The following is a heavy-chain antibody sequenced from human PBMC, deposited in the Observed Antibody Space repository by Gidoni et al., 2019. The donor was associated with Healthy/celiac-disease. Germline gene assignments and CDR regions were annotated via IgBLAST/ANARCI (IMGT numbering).Heavy chain of an antibody. J-gene: IGHJ2*01. D-gene: IGHD1-1*01. Sequence: QVTLKESGPVLVKPTETLTLHCTVSGFSLSNARMGVSWIRQPPGKALEWLAPIFSNDEKSYSPSLKSRLTISKDTSKSQVVLTMTNMDPVDTATYYCARTAVRERTPKNWYFDLWGRGTLVTVSS. CDR1: GFSLSNARMG. CDR2: IFSNDEK. V-gene: IGHV2-26*01. CDR3: ARTAVRERTPKNWYFDL.